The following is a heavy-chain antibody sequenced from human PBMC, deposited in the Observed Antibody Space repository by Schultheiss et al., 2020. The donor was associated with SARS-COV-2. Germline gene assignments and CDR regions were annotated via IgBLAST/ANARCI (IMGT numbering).Heavy chain of an antibody. Sequence: GGSLRLSCAASGFTFSSYAMHWVRQAPGKGLEWVAVISYDGSNKYYADSVKGRFTISRDNSKNTLYLQMNSLRAEDTAVYYCARAEGSYHNWFDPWGQGTRVTV. V-gene: IGHV3-30*04. CDR3: ARAEGSYHNWFDP. J-gene: IGHJ5*02. CDR2: ISYDGSNK. D-gene: IGHD1-26*01. CDR1: GFTFSSYA.